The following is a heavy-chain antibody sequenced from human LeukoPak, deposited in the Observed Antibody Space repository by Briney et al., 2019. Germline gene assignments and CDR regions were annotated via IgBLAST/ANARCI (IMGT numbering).Heavy chain of an antibody. CDR1: GLTFSSYS. J-gene: IGHJ4*02. V-gene: IGHV3-64*01. Sequence: GGSLRLSCAASGLTFSSYSMRWVRQPPGKGLEYVSAISSNGGSAYYANSVEGRFTISRDNSMYTLYLQMGSLRDEDMAVYYCARARRPYYYDSSGYYVFDYWGQGTLVTVSS. CDR2: ISSNGGSA. D-gene: IGHD3-22*01. CDR3: ARARRPYYYDSSGYYVFDY.